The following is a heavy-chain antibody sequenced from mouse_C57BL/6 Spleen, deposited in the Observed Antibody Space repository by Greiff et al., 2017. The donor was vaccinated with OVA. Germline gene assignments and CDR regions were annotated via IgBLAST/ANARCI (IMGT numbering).Heavy chain of an antibody. CDR3: ARQIGNYFDY. D-gene: IGHD2-14*01. J-gene: IGHJ2*01. CDR1: GFTFSSYG. Sequence: EVKLMESGGDLVKPGGSLKLSCAASGFTFSSYGMSWVRQTPDKRLEWVATISSGGSYTYYPDSVKGRFTISRDNAKNTLYLQMSSLKSEDTAMYYCARQIGNYFDYWGQGTTLTVSS. CDR2: ISSGGSYT. V-gene: IGHV5-6*01.